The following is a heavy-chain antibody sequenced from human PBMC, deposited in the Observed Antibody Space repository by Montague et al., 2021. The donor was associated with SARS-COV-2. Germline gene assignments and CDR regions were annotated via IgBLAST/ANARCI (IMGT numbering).Heavy chain of an antibody. CDR1: GFTFSSYA. V-gene: IGHV3-23*03. CDR2: IYSGSSST. D-gene: IGHD3-22*01. J-gene: IGHJ4*02. CDR3: AKGFQPYSYESSGFYTFDY. Sequence: SLRLSCAASGFTFSSYAMSWVRQAPGKGLEWVSVIYSGSSSTWYADSVKGRFTISRDNPKNTLYLHMNSLRVDDTAVYYCAKGFQPYSYESSGFYTFDYWGQGTLVTVSS.